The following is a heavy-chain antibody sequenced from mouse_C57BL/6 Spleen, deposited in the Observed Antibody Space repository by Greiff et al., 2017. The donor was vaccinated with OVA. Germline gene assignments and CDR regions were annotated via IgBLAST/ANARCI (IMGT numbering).Heavy chain of an antibody. V-gene: IGHV1-76*01. J-gene: IGHJ3*01. Sequence: QVQLQQSGAELVRPGASVKLSCKASGYTFTDYYINWVKQRPGQGLEWIARIYPGRGNTYYNEKFKGKATLTAEKSSSTAYMQLSSLTSEDSAVYFCARDGSSYSWFAYWGQGTLVTVSA. CDR3: ARDGSSYSWFAY. CDR2: IYPGRGNT. D-gene: IGHD1-1*01. CDR1: GYTFTDYY.